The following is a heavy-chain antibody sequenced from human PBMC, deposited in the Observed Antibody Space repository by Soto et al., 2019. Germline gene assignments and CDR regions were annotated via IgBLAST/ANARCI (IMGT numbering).Heavy chain of an antibody. D-gene: IGHD6-13*01. CDR2: IYYSGST. J-gene: IGHJ6*02. Sequence: SETLSLTCTVSGGSISSSSYYWGWIRQPPGKGLEWIGSIYYSGSTYYNPSLKSRVTISVDTSKNQFPLKLSSVTAADTAVYYCARLEMREQLVTYYYYGMDVWGQGTTVTVSS. CDR1: GGSISSSSYY. CDR3: ARLEMREQLVTYYYYGMDV. V-gene: IGHV4-39*01.